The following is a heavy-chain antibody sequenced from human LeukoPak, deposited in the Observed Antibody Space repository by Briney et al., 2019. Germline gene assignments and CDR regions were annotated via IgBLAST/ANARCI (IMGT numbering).Heavy chain of an antibody. CDR1: GFTFSSYW. D-gene: IGHD2-21*02. Sequence: GGSLRLSCAASGFTFSSYWMHWVRQAPGKELVWVSRINSDGSSTSYADSVKGRFTISRDNAKNTLYLQMNSLRAEDTAVYYCARDGVVVTAIYDAFDIWGQGTMVTVSS. CDR3: ARDGVVVTAIYDAFDI. J-gene: IGHJ3*02. CDR2: INSDGSST. V-gene: IGHV3-74*01.